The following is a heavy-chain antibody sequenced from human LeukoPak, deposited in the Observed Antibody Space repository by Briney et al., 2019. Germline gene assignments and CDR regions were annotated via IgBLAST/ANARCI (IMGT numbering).Heavy chain of an antibody. D-gene: IGHD5-24*01. CDR2: IYTSGST. CDR3: ARDRGDGYNPSHFDY. J-gene: IGHJ4*02. V-gene: IGHV4-4*07. Sequence: SETLSLTCTVSGGSSSSYYWSWIRQPAGKGLEWIGRIYTSGSTNYNPSLKSRVTMSVDTSKNQFSLKLSSVTAADTAVYYCARDRGDGYNPSHFDYWGQGTLVTVSS. CDR1: GGSSSSYY.